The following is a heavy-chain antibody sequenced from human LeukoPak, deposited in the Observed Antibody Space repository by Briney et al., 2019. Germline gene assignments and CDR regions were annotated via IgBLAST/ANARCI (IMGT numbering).Heavy chain of an antibody. CDR1: GFTFSSYS. D-gene: IGHD3-10*01. CDR2: ISSSSSYI. V-gene: IGHV3-21*01. CDR3: ARDWNNYGSGSYGVAEDRIRDYYYYYYGMDV. Sequence: GGSLRLSCAASGFTFSSYSMNWVRQAPGKGLEWVSSISSSSSYIYYADSVKGRFTISRDNAKNSLCLQMNSLRAEDTAVYYCARDWNNYGSGSYGVAEDRIRDYYYYYYGMDVWGQGTTVTVSS. J-gene: IGHJ6*02.